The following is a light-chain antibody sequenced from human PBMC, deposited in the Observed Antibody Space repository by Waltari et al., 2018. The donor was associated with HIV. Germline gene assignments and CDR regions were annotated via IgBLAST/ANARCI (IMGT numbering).Light chain of an antibody. CDR3: QQYGDSPLT. V-gene: IGKV3-20*01. CDR2: AAS. Sequence: EVVLTQSPATLTLSSGERATLSCRASRPVSHAYISWYQQKPGQAPRLIIYAASTRATDTPARFSAGGSGTDFNLTITRLEPEDFADYYCQQYGDSPLTFGGGTKV. J-gene: IGKJ4*01. CDR1: RPVSHAY.